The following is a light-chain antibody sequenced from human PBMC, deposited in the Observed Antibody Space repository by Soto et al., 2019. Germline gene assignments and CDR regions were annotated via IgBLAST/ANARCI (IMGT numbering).Light chain of an antibody. CDR1: RSVLYSSNKKNY. CDR3: QQHYNIPFT. Sequence: DIVMTQSPDSLAVSLGERATINCKSSRSVLYSSNKKNYFAWYQQKPGQPPKLLISWASTRESGVPDRFSGSGSGTDFTLTISSLQAEDVAVYYCQQHYNIPFTFGPGTKVDIK. J-gene: IGKJ3*01. V-gene: IGKV4-1*01. CDR2: WAS.